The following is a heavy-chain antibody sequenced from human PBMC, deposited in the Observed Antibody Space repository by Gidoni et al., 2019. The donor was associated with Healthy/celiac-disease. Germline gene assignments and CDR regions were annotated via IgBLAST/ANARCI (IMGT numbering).Heavy chain of an antibody. V-gene: IGHV5-51*01. CDR3: ARVYYYDSSGYYLVDWFDP. Sequence: EVQLVQSGAEVKKPGESLTISCMGSGYSFPSYWIGWVRQMPGKGLDWMGIIYPGDSDTRYSPYVQGQVTISADKSISTAYLQWSSLKASDTAMYYCARVYYYDSSGYYLVDWFDPWGQGTLVTVSS. CDR1: GYSFPSYW. CDR2: IYPGDSDT. D-gene: IGHD3-22*01. J-gene: IGHJ5*02.